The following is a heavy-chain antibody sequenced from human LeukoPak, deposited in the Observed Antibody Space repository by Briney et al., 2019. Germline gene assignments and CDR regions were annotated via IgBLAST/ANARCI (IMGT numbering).Heavy chain of an antibody. Sequence: PGGSLTLSCAASGFTFSSYAMHWVRHAQGKGLEWLAVISSDGSLEYYADSVKGRLTISRDNSKYTLYLQMNSLRPEDTAVYYCARDPVPAAARHFDYWGQGTLVTVSS. CDR1: GFTFSSYA. J-gene: IGHJ4*02. CDR3: ARDPVPAAARHFDY. D-gene: IGHD2-2*01. V-gene: IGHV3-30-3*01. CDR2: ISSDGSLE.